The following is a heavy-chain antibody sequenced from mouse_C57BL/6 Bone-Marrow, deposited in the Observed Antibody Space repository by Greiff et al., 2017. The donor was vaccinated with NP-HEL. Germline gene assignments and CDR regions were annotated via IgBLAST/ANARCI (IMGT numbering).Heavy chain of an antibody. CDR3: ARGRYGNFYWYFDV. V-gene: IGHV1-47*01. Sequence: VQVVESGAELVKPGASVKMSCKASGYTFTTYPIEWMKQNHGKSLEWIGNFHPYNDDTKYNEKFKGKATLTVEKSSSTVYLELSRLTSDDSAVYYCARGRYGNFYWYFDVWGTGTTVTVSS. D-gene: IGHD2-1*01. J-gene: IGHJ1*03. CDR1: GYTFTTYP. CDR2: FHPYNDDT.